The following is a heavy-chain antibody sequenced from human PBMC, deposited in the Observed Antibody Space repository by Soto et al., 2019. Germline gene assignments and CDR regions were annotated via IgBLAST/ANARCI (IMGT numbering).Heavy chain of an antibody. Sequence: PSETLSLTCTVSGGSISSSSYYWGWIRQPPGKGLEWIGSIYYSGSTYYNPSLKSRVTISVDTSKNQFSLKLSSVTAADTAVYYCAAQGREMTTVTTVDYWSQGTLVTVSS. V-gene: IGHV4-39*01. CDR3: AAQGREMTTVTTVDY. CDR2: IYYSGST. CDR1: GGSISSSSYY. D-gene: IGHD4-17*01. J-gene: IGHJ4*02.